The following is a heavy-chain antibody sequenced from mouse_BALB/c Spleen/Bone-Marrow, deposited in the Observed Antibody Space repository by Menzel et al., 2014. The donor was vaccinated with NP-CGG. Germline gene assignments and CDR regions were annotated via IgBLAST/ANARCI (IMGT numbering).Heavy chain of an antibody. CDR1: GYAFTDRW. CDR3: ARGGDDFSLDY. V-gene: IGHV1-69*01. D-gene: IGHD2-4*01. J-gene: IGHJ4*01. CDR2: IDTSDSYT. Sequence: VKLMESRTELVMPGASVKMSCKASGYAFTDRWIHWVKQRPGQGLEWIGAIDTSDSYTNYNQKFKGKATLTVDESSSTAYIHLSSLTSEDSAVYYCARGGDDFSLDYWGQRTSVTVSS.